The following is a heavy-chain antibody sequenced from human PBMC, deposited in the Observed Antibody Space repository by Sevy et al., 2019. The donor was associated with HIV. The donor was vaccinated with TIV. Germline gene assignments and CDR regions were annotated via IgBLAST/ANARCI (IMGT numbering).Heavy chain of an antibody. CDR2: IIPILGTV. CDR1: GGTFSSYG. CDR3: ARGGGNGWYYFDY. J-gene: IGHJ4*02. Sequence: ASLKVSCKASGGTFSSYGISWVRQALGQGLEWMGGIIPILGTVNYAQKFQGRVTITADESTKTAYMELSSLRSEDTAVYYCARGGGNGWYYFDYWGQETLVTVSS. D-gene: IGHD6-19*01. V-gene: IGHV1-69*13.